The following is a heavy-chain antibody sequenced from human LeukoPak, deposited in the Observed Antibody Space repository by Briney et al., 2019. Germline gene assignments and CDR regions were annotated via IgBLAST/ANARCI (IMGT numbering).Heavy chain of an antibody. V-gene: IGHV1-18*01. CDR1: GYTFNNYG. Sequence: ASVKVSCKASGYTFNNYGISLVRQAPGQGLEWMGRISAYNGNTNYAQKVQDRVTMTTDTSTSTAYMEFKSLTSDDTAVYFCARDSADCSGGGCYSAEYFQHWGQGTLVTVSS. CDR2: ISAYNGNT. CDR3: ARDSADCSGGGCYSAEYFQH. D-gene: IGHD2-15*01. J-gene: IGHJ1*01.